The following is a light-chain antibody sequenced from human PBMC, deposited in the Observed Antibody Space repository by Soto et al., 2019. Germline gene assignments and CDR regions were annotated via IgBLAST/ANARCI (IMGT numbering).Light chain of an antibody. CDR1: VFGDRR. CDR2: NDG. CDR3: QVWDSYSLHVI. J-gene: IGLJ2*01. V-gene: IGLV3-21*02. Sequence: SYELTQAPSVSVAPGQTAAITCGGDVFGDRRVHWYQQRPGQAPVLVIYNDGDRPSGISERFSGSNSGTTATLTINRVEGGDEADYYCQVWDSYSLHVIFGGGTKLTVL.